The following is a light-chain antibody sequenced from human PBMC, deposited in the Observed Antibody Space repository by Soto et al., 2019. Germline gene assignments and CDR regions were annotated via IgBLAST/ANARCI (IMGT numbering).Light chain of an antibody. CDR2: DVS. CDR1: SSDVGNYNY. Sequence: QSVLTQPRSVSGSPGQSVTISCSGTSSDVGNYNYVSWYQQHPGKAPKLMIYDVSKRPSGVPDRFSGSKSGNTASLTISGLQAEDEAGYYCCSYAGSYSVVFGGGTKVTVL. CDR3: CSYAGSYSVV. V-gene: IGLV2-11*01. J-gene: IGLJ2*01.